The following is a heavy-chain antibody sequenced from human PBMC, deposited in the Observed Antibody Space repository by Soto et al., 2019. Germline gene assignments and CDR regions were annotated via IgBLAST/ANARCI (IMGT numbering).Heavy chain of an antibody. CDR1: GGSISSYY. CDR3: ARDQNGSGNYYTRYFDY. J-gene: IGHJ4*02. V-gene: IGHV4-59*12. CDR2: IYYSGST. Sequence: SETLSLTCTVSGGSISSYYWSWIRQPPGKGLEWIGYIYYSGSTNCNPSLKSRVTISVDKSKNQFSLNLSSVTAADTAVYYCARDQNGSGNYYTRYFDYWGQGTLVTVSS. D-gene: IGHD3-10*01.